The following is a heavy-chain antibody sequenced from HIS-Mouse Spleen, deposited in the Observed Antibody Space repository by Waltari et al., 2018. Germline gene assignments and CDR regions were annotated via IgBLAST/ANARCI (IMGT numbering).Heavy chain of an antibody. D-gene: IGHD6-13*01. CDR1: VGSISSRSYS. V-gene: IGHV4-39*07. J-gene: IGHJ2*01. CDR2: IYYSGST. CDR3: AREIPYSSSWYDWYFDL. Sequence: QLQLQESGPGLVKPSETLSLTCTVSVGSISSRSYSWGWIRQPPGRGLEWIGSIYYSGSTYYNPSLKSRVTISVDTSKNQFSLKLSSVTAADTAVYYCAREIPYSSSWYDWYFDLWGRGTLVTVSS.